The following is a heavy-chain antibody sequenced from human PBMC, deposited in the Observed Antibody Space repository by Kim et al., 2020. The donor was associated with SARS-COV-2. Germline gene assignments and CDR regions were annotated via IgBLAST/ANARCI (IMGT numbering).Heavy chain of an antibody. D-gene: IGHD6-13*01. V-gene: IGHV3-48*03. Sequence: DSVKGRFPISRDNAKNSLYLQMNSLRAEDTAVYYCARDFGVIAAAVAFDYLCQVTLVTFSS. J-gene: IGHJ4*02. CDR3: ARDFGVIAAAVAFDY.